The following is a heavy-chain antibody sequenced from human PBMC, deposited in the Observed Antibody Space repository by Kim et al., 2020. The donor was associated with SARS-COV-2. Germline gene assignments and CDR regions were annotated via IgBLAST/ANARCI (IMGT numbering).Heavy chain of an antibody. CDR2: IWYDGSNK. J-gene: IGHJ5*01. CDR3: AKVNDGVGGYCSGGSCWFDS. D-gene: IGHD2-15*01. CDR1: GFTFSSYG. V-gene: IGHV3-33*06. Sequence: GGSLRLSCAASGFTFSSYGMHWVRQAPGKGLEWVAVIWYDGSNKYYADSVKGRFTISRDNSKNTLYLQMNSLRAEDTAVYYCAKVNDGVGGYCSGGSCWFDSWGQGTLVAVSS.